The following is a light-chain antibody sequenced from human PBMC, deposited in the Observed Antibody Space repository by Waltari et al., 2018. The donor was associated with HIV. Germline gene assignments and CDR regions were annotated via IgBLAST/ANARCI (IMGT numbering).Light chain of an antibody. Sequence: QTVVTQEPSFSVSPGGTVTLTCGLSSDSVSTNYYPSWYQQTPCQAPRTLIYSANPRSSGVPDRFCGSILGNKAALTITGAQADDESDYCCRLHMRGGISVFGGGTKLTVL. CDR1: SDSVSTNYY. V-gene: IGLV8-61*01. CDR2: SAN. J-gene: IGLJ2*01. CDR3: RLHMRGGISV.